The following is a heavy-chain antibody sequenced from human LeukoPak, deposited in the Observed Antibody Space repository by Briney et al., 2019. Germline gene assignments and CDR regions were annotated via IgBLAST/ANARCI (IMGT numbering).Heavy chain of an antibody. V-gene: IGHV3-23*01. D-gene: IGHD3-9*01. CDR1: GFTFSSYA. Sequence: GGSLRLSCAASGFTFSSYAMSWVRQAPGKGLEWVSAISGSGGSTYYADSVKGRFTISRDNSKNTLYLQMNSLRAEDTAVYYCAKSEDYDILTGYYPLDYWGQGTLDTVSS. CDR3: AKSEDYDILTGYYPLDY. CDR2: ISGSGGST. J-gene: IGHJ4*02.